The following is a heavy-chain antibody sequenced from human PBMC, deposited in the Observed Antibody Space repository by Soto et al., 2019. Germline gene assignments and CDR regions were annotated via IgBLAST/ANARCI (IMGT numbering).Heavy chain of an antibody. J-gene: IGHJ4*02. CDR3: TRQGAIAARPPGFDY. Sequence: GGSLRLSCAASGLTFSGSAMHWVRQASGKGLEWVGRIRSKANSYATAYAASVKGRFTISRDDSKNTAYLQMNSLKTEDTAVYYCTRQGAIAARPPGFDYWGQGTLVTVSS. D-gene: IGHD6-6*01. V-gene: IGHV3-73*01. CDR1: GLTFSGSA. CDR2: IRSKANSYAT.